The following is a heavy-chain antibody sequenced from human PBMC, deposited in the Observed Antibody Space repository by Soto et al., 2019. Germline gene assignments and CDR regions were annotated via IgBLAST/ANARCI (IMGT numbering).Heavy chain of an antibody. V-gene: IGHV3-33*01. CDR1: GFTFSSYG. J-gene: IGHJ4*02. CDR3: ARVDLYSYGFGGFDY. D-gene: IGHD5-18*01. Sequence: QVQLVESGGGVVQPGRSLRLSCAASGFTFSSYGMHWVRQAPGKGLEWVAVIWYDGSNKYYADSVKGGFTISRDNSKNTLYLQMNSLRAEDTAVYYCARVDLYSYGFGGFDYWGQGTLVTVSS. CDR2: IWYDGSNK.